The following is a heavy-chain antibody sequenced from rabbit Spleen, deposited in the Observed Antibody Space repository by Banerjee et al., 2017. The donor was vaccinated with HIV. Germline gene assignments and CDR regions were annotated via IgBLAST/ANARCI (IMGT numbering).Heavy chain of an antibody. CDR3: ARDAAGREDFNL. CDR2: IDVVKTNSQ. V-gene: IGHV1S40*01. CDR1: GLDFSSSYW. Sequence: QSLEESGGDLVKPGASLTLTCTASGLDFSSSYWICWVRQAPGQGLEWIACIDVVKTNSQYYASWAKGRFTISRTSSTTVTLQKTSLTAADTATYFCARDAAGREDFNLWGQGTLVTVS. D-gene: IGHD4-2*01. J-gene: IGHJ4*01.